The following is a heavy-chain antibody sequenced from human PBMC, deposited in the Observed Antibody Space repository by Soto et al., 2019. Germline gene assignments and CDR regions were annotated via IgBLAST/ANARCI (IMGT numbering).Heavy chain of an antibody. D-gene: IGHD3-22*01. CDR3: ASDVYYYDSGAYWAY. V-gene: IGHV3-21*01. CDR1: GFTFSSYT. Sequence: EVQLVESGGGLVKPGGSRRLSCAASGFTFSSYTMNWVRQAPGKGLEWVSSISRSSSYIYYADSVKGRFNISRDNAKNSLYMQMNSLRAEDTAVYYCASDVYYYDSGAYWAYWGQGTLVTVSS. J-gene: IGHJ4*02. CDR2: ISRSSSYI.